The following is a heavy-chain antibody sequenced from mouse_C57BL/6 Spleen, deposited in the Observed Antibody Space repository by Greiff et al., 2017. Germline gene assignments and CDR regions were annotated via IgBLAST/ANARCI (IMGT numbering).Heavy chain of an antibody. D-gene: IGHD2-3*01. CDR3: ARTGGYDGSYGGYFDV. V-gene: IGHV5-6*02. J-gene: IGHJ1*03. CDR2: ISSGGSYT. Sequence: DVKLVESGGDLVKPGGSLKLSCAASGFTFSSYGMSWVRQTPDKRLEWVATISSGGSYTYYPDSVKGRFTISRDNAKNTLYLQMSSLKSEDTAMYYCARTGGYDGSYGGYFDVWGTGTTVTVSS. CDR1: GFTFSSYG.